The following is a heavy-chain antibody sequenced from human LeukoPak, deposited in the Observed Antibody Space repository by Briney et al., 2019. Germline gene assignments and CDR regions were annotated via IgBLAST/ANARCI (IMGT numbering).Heavy chain of an antibody. D-gene: IGHD6-19*01. CDR3: ARDPYSSQSFDY. CDR2: INPNSGGT. V-gene: IGHV1-2*02. Sequence: GASVKVSCKASGYTFTGYYMRWVRQAPGQGLEWMGWINPNSGGTNYAQKFQGRVTMTRDTSISTAYMELSRLRSDDTAVYYCARDPYSSQSFDYWGQGTLVTVSS. J-gene: IGHJ4*02. CDR1: GYTFTGYY.